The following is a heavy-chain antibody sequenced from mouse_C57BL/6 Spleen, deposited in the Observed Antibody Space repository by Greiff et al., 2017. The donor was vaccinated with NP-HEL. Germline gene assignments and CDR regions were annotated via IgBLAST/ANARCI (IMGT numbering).Heavy chain of an antibody. J-gene: IGHJ1*03. Sequence: QVTLKVSGPGILQPSQTLSLTCSFSGFSMSTFGMGVGWLRQPSGKGLEWLAHIWWDDDKYYNPALKSRRTISKDTSKNHVFLKIAIVDTADTATYYCVRDYDDWYFDVWGTGTTVTVSS. CDR3: VRDYDDWYFDV. V-gene: IGHV8-8*01. D-gene: IGHD2-4*01. CDR1: GFSMSTFGMG. CDR2: IWWDDDK.